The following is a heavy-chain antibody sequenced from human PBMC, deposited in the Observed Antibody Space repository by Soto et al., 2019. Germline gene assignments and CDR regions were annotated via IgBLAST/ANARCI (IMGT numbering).Heavy chain of an antibody. D-gene: IGHD2-8*01. CDR1: GFTFSSYA. V-gene: IGHV3-30-3*01. CDR3: ARELGYCTNGVCQSAGGY. CDR2: ISYDGSNK. J-gene: IGHJ4*02. Sequence: PGGSLRLSCAASGFTFSSYAMHWVRQAPGKGLEWVAVISYDGSNKYYADSVKGRFTISRDNSKNTLYLQMNSLRAEDTAVYYCARELGYCTNGVCQSAGGYWGQGTLVTVSS.